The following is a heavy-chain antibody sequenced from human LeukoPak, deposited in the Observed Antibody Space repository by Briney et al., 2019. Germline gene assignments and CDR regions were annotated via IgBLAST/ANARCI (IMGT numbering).Heavy chain of an antibody. V-gene: IGHV4-34*01. D-gene: IGHD3-22*01. Sequence: SETLSLTCAVYGGSFSGYYWSWIRQPPGKGLEWIGEINHSGSTNYNPSLKSRVTISVDTSKNQFSLKLSSVTAADTAVYYCAREHYYDSSGYWDDAFDIWGQGTMVTVSS. CDR2: INHSGST. J-gene: IGHJ3*02. CDR1: GGSFSGYY. CDR3: AREHYYDSSGYWDDAFDI.